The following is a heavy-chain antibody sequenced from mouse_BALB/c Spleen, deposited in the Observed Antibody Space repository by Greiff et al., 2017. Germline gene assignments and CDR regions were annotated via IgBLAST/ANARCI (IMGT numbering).Heavy chain of an antibody. D-gene: IGHD3-2*01. CDR3: ARDSSGGYAMDY. V-gene: IGHV1-31*01. Sequence: EVQLQESGPELVKPGASVKISCKASGYSFTGYYMHWVKQSHVKSLEWIGRINPYNGATSYNQNFKDKASLTVDKSSSTAYMELHSLTSEDSAVYYCARDSSGGYAMDYWGQGTSVTVSS. CDR1: GYSFTGYY. CDR2: INPYNGAT. J-gene: IGHJ4*01.